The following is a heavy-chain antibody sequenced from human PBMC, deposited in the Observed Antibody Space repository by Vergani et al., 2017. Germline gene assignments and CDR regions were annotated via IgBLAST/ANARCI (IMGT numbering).Heavy chain of an antibody. CDR3: ARRLQLFGMDV. V-gene: IGHV1-69*01. D-gene: IGHD2-15*01. CDR2: IIPIFGTA. Sequence: QVQLLQSGSELKKPGASVRISCEASGYTFTNYPLIWVRQAPGQGLEWMGGIIPIFGTANYAQKFQGRVTITADESTSTAYMELSSLRSEDTAVYYCARRLQLFGMDVWGQGTTVTVSS. CDR1: GYTFTNYP. J-gene: IGHJ6*02.